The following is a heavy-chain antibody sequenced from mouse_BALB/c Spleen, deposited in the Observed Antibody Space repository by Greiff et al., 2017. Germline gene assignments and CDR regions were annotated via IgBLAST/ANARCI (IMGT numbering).Heavy chain of an antibody. Sequence: QVTLKESGPGILQPSQTLSLTCSFSGFSLSTSGMGVGWIRQPSGKGLEWLAHIWWDDDKYYNTALKSGLTISKDTSKNQVFLKIASVDTADTATYYCARIAKVITTVVATPVYFDYWGQGTTLTVSS. V-gene: IGHV8-8*01. D-gene: IGHD1-1*01. CDR1: GFSLSTSGMG. CDR2: IWWDDDK. CDR3: ARIAKVITTVVATPVYFDY. J-gene: IGHJ2*01.